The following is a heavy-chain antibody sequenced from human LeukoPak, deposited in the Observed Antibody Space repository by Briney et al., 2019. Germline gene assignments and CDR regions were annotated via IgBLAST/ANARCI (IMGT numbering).Heavy chain of an antibody. CDR3: ARGTSQGVTHPDFDY. D-gene: IGHD4-23*01. Sequence: SETLSLTCTVSGGSISSSSYYWGWIRQPPGKGLEWIGSIYYSGSTYYNPSLKSRVTISVDTSKNQFSLKLSSVTAADTAVYYCARGTSQGVTHPDFDYWGQGTLVTVSS. CDR2: IYYSGST. J-gene: IGHJ4*02. CDR1: GGSISSSSYY. V-gene: IGHV4-39*01.